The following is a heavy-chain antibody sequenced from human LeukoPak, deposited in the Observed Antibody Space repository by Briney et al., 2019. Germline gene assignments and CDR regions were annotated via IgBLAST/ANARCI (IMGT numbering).Heavy chain of an antibody. CDR2: ISSSSSTI. V-gene: IGHV3-48*01. Sequence: PGGSLRLSCAASGFTFNLYSMNWVRQAPGKGLEWVSYISSSSSTIYYADSVKGQFTISRDNAKNSLSLQMNSLRAEDTAVYYCARARSSYGYGDAFDIWGQGTMVTVSS. D-gene: IGHD5-18*01. J-gene: IGHJ3*02. CDR1: GFTFNLYS. CDR3: ARARSSYGYGDAFDI.